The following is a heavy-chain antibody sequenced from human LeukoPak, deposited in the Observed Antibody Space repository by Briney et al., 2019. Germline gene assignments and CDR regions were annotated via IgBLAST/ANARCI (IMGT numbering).Heavy chain of an antibody. J-gene: IGHJ6*02. CDR3: ARDTYCSSTSCYTSGYYYYYGMDV. V-gene: IGHV3-33*01. Sequence: PGRSLRLSCAASGFTFSSYGMHWVRQAPGKGLEWVAVIWYDGSNKYYADSVKGRFTISRDNSKNTLYLQMNSLRAEDTAVYYCARDTYCSSTSCYTSGYYYYYGMDVWGQGTTVTVSS. D-gene: IGHD2-2*02. CDR2: IWYDGSNK. CDR1: GFTFSSYG.